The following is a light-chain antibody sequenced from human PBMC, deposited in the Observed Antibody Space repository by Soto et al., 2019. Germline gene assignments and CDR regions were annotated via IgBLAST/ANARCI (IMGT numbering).Light chain of an antibody. CDR2: GAS. CDR1: QSVSSSY. Sequence: EIVLTQSPGTLSLSPGERATLSCRASQSVSSSYLAWYQQKPGQAPRLLIYGASSRATGIPDRFSGSGSGTDFTLTIIRLEPEDFAVYYCQQNGSSPPLTFGGGTTVEIK. V-gene: IGKV3-20*01. J-gene: IGKJ4*01. CDR3: QQNGSSPPLT.